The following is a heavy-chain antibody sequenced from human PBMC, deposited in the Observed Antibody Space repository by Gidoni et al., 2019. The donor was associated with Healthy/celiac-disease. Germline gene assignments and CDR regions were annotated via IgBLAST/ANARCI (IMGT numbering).Heavy chain of an antibody. CDR3: ARLLGLHYGMDV. D-gene: IGHD7-27*01. V-gene: IGHV3-21*01. CDR2: VSSSGSTI. Sequence: VQLVESGGGMVKTGGSLRLTCAASGITCSRYSRHWVRQAQGKGLEWVSSVSSSGSTIYYADAVKGRFTISRDNAKNSPYLKLNSLSAEDTAVDYCARLLGLHYGMDVWGQGTTVTVSS. CDR1: GITCSRYS. J-gene: IGHJ6*02.